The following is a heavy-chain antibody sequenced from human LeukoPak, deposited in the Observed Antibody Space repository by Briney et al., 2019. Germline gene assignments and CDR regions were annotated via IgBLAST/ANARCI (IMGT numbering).Heavy chain of an antibody. CDR3: ARDRSRGYHGSGSPHAGGMDV. D-gene: IGHD3-10*01. CDR1: GGTFSSYA. V-gene: IGHV1-69*13. J-gene: IGHJ6*04. CDR2: IIPIFGTA. Sequence: VKVSCKASGGTFSSYAISWVRQVPGQGLEWMGGIIPIFGTANYAQKFQGRVTITADESTSTAYVELSSLRSEDTAVYYCARDRSRGYHGSGSPHAGGMDVWGKGTTVTVSS.